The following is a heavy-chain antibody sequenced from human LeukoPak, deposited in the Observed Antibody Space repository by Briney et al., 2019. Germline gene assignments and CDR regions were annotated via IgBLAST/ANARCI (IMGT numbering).Heavy chain of an antibody. D-gene: IGHD1-26*01. CDR3: ARLSVIVGAALEYYYYYMDV. V-gene: IGHV4-34*01. J-gene: IGHJ6*03. Sequence: SETLSLTCAVYGGTFSGYYWRWLRQPPGERVEWVGEIYDSGGANYNPSLKSRVTISPDKSKNPVSLKLTSVTAPDTAVNYCARLSVIVGAALEYYYYYMDVWGQGTTVTVSS. CDR2: IYDSGGA. CDR1: GGTFSGYY.